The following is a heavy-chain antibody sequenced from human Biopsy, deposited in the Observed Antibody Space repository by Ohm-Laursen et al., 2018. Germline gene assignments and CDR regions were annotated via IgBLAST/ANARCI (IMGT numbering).Heavy chain of an antibody. CDR2: IIPMFGTA. D-gene: IGHD1-26*01. Sequence: VKVSCKASGGTFINYAISWVRQAPGQGLEWMGGIIPMFGTANYAQMFQGRVTISADESTSTSYMELSSLTTEDAAIYYCARGPHSGSHSCFDYWGRGTLVTVSS. CDR3: ARGPHSGSHSCFDY. CDR1: GGTFINYA. J-gene: IGHJ4*02. V-gene: IGHV1-69*01.